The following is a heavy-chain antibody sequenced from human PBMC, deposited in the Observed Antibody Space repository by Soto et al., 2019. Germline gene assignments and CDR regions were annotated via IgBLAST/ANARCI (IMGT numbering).Heavy chain of an antibody. CDR1: GGSINSSSYY. CDR3: ATHFTSTEYSGYEAYYFDY. D-gene: IGHD5-12*01. CDR2: ISYSGST. Sequence: PSETLSLTCTVSGGSINSSSYYWGWIRQPPGKGLEWIGSISYSGSTYYNTSLKSRVTISVDTSKNQFSLRLSSVTAADTALYYCATHFTSTEYSGYEAYYFDYWGQGTLVTVSS. V-gene: IGHV4-39*01. J-gene: IGHJ4*02.